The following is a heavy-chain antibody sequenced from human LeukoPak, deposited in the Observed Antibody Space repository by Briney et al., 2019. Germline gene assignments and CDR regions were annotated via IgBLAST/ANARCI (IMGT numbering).Heavy chain of an antibody. Sequence: ASVKVSCKASGYTFTNYYIHWVRQAPGQGLEWMGIINPSAGSTGFARKFQGRVTMTSDTSTSTVYMELSSLRSEDTAVYYCTRERQQPYYFDYWGQGTLVTVSS. J-gene: IGHJ4*02. D-gene: IGHD6-13*01. CDR1: GYTFTNYY. CDR2: INPSAGST. CDR3: TRERQQPYYFDY. V-gene: IGHV1-46*03.